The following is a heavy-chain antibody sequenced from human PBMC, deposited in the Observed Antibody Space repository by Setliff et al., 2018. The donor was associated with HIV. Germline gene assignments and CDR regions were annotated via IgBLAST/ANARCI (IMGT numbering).Heavy chain of an antibody. V-gene: IGHV3-11*04. Sequence: PGGSLRLSCAASGFSFSDYYMSWIRQAPGKGLEWVPYISTSGTTVHYADSVKGRFTISRDNTKNSLFLQMDSLSAEDTAVYYCATYADRESNRFDPWGQGILVTVSS. CDR2: ISTSGTTV. CDR1: GFSFSDYY. D-gene: IGHD3-10*01. CDR3: ATYADRESNRFDP. J-gene: IGHJ5*02.